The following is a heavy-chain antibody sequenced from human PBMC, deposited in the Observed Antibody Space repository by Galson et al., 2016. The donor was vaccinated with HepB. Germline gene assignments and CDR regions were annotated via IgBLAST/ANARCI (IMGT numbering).Heavy chain of an antibody. CDR1: AISFDSHG. J-gene: IGHJ5*02. Sequence: SLRLSCAASAISFDSHGIHWVRQAPGKGLEWVAVIWYDGSNKYYADSVKGRFTISRDNSKNTLYLQMNSLRAEDTAVYYCARDTGGDCSSNSCFGWFDPWGKGTPVTVSS. CDR3: ARDTGGDCSSNSCFGWFDP. D-gene: IGHD2-2*01. CDR2: IWYDGSNK. V-gene: IGHV3-33*01.